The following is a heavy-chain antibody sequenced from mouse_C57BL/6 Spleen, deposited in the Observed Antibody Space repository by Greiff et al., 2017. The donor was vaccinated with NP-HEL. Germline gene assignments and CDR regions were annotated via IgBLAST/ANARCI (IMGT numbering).Heavy chain of an antibody. CDR3: ARKRDSYYFDY. CDR1: GYSFTGYY. Sequence: EVQLQQSGPELVKPGASVKISCKASGYSFTGYYMNWVKQSPEKSLEWIGEINPSTGGTTYNQKFKAKATLTVDKSSSTAYMQLKSLTSEDSAVYYCARKRDSYYFDYWGQGTTLTVSS. J-gene: IGHJ2*01. CDR2: INPSTGGT. V-gene: IGHV1-42*01.